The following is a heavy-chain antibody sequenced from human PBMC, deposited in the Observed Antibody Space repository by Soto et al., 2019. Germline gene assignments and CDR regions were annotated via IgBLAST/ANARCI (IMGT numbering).Heavy chain of an antibody. V-gene: IGHV3-33*01. D-gene: IGHD2-15*01. Sequence: GGSLRLSCAASGFTFSSYGMHWVRQAPGKGLEWVAVIWYDGSNKYYADSVKGRFTISRDNSKNTLYLQMNSLRAEDTAVYYCARDPYIVVVVAATGFSDYYMDVWGKGTTVTVSS. CDR3: ARDPYIVVVVAATGFSDYYMDV. CDR2: IWYDGSNK. J-gene: IGHJ6*03. CDR1: GFTFSSYG.